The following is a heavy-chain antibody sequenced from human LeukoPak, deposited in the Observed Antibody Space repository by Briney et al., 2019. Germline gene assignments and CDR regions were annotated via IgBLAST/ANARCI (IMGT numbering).Heavy chain of an antibody. CDR2: ISYDGSNK. J-gene: IGHJ4*02. CDR1: GFTFSSYA. V-gene: IGHV3-30-3*01. D-gene: IGHD1-26*01. Sequence: GRSLRPSCAASGFTFSSYAMHWVRQAPGKGLEWVAVISYDGSNKYYADSVKGRFTISRDNSKNTLYLQMNSLRAEDTAVYYCARDTPLIVGATLDYWGQGTLVTVSS. CDR3: ARDTPLIVGATLDY.